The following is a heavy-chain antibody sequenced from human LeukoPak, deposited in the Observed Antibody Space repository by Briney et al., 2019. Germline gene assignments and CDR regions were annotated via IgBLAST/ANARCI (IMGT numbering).Heavy chain of an antibody. Sequence: PVKVSCKASGGTYSPYAISWLGQAPGQEREWMGGTILIFGTANYAQEFQGRVTITADESTSTAYMELSRMRSEDTAVYYCATSSIAARYYHYGMDVWGQGTTVTVSS. CDR1: GGTYSPYA. J-gene: IGHJ6*02. V-gene: IGHV1-69*13. CDR3: ATSSIAARYYHYGMDV. D-gene: IGHD6-6*01. CDR2: TILIFGTA.